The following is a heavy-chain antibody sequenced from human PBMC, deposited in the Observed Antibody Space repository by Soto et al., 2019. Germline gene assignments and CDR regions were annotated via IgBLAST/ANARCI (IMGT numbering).Heavy chain of an antibody. D-gene: IGHD6-13*01. CDR1: GVSIDSGAFS. V-gene: IGHV4-30-2*01. J-gene: IGHJ4*02. Sequence: SATPSLTCAVSGVSIDSGAFSLSWIRQPPGKGLEWIGYVTHSGTAYSIPSLNGRLTLSVDSSQTQFSLQMNSLGAEDTALYYCVREPWGFSGTWYDYWGQGTLVTVSS. CDR3: VREPWGFSGTWYDY. CDR2: VTHSGTA.